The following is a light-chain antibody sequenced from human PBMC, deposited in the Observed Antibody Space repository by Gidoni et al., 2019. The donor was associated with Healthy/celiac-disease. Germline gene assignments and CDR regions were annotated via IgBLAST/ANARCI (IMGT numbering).Light chain of an antibody. Sequence: EIVLTQSPATLSLSPGERATLSCRASQSVSSYLAWYQQKPGQAPRLLIYDASNRATGIPARFSGSGSGTDFTLTISSLEPEAFAVYYCQQRSNWPPSFXGXTKVEIK. J-gene: IGKJ4*01. V-gene: IGKV3-11*01. CDR1: QSVSSY. CDR3: QQRSNWPPS. CDR2: DAS.